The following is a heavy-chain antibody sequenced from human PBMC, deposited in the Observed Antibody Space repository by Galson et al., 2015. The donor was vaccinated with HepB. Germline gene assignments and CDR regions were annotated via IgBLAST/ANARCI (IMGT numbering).Heavy chain of an antibody. Sequence: SLRLSCAASGFTFSSYSMNWVRQAPGKGLEWDSSISSSSSYIYYADSVKGRFTISRDNAKNSLYLQMNSLRAEDTAVYYCARDSSIAAAGTAPPGDYWGQGTLVTVSS. CDR3: ARDSSIAAAGTAPPGDY. D-gene: IGHD6-13*01. CDR2: ISSSSSYI. J-gene: IGHJ4*02. CDR1: GFTFSSYS. V-gene: IGHV3-21*01.